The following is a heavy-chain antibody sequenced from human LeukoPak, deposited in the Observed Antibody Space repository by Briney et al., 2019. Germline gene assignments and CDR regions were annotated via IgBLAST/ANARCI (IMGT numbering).Heavy chain of an antibody. CDR1: GGSFSGYY. D-gene: IGHD3-10*01. CDR3: ARAPELFYFDY. Sequence: SETLSLTCAVYGGSFSGYYWSWIRQPPGKGLEWIGEINHSGSTNYNPSLKSRVTISVDTSKNQFSLKLSSVTAADTAVYYCARAPELFYFDYWGQGTLVPVSS. CDR2: INHSGST. V-gene: IGHV4-34*01. J-gene: IGHJ4*02.